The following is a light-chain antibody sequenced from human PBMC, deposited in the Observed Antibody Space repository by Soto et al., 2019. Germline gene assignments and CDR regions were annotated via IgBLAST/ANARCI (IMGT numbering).Light chain of an antibody. Sequence: DIVMTQSPDSLVVSLGERATITCKSSQSVLYSSNNKNYLAWYQQKPGQSPKLLIYWASSRESGLPDRFSGSGSGTDFTLTISSLQAEDVAVYYCQQYYATPYSFGQGTKLEI. CDR1: QSVLYSSNNKNY. CDR3: QQYYATPYS. J-gene: IGKJ2*03. CDR2: WAS. V-gene: IGKV4-1*01.